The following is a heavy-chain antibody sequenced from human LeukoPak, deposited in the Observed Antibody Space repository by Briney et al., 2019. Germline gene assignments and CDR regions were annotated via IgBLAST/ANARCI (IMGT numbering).Heavy chain of an antibody. CDR1: GGSISSYY. Sequence: SETLSLTCTVSGGSISSYYWSWIRQPPGKGLEWIGYIYYSGSTNYNPSLKSRVTISVDTSKNQFSLKLSSVTAADTAVYYCARAGGSGWVFDYWGQGTLVTVSS. CDR2: IYYSGST. CDR3: ARAGGSGWVFDY. V-gene: IGHV4-59*01. J-gene: IGHJ4*02. D-gene: IGHD6-19*01.